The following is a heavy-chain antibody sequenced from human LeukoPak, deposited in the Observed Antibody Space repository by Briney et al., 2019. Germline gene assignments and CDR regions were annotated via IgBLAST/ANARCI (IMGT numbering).Heavy chain of an antibody. CDR3: ARESASVISGVDFDC. CDR1: GFTFSDYW. D-gene: IGHD3-3*01. Sequence: QSGGSLRLSCAASGFTFSDYWMSWVRQAPGKGLEWVATIKQDGGQTYYVDSVKGRFTISRDNAKNSLFLQMNSLRAEDTAVYYCARESASVISGVDFDCWGQGTLVTVSS. V-gene: IGHV3-7*01. J-gene: IGHJ4*02. CDR2: IKQDGGQT.